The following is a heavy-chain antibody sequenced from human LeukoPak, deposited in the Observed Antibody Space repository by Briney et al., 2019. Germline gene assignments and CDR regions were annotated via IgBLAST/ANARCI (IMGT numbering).Heavy chain of an antibody. Sequence: GGSLGLSCTASGLTFSSYAMIWVRQAPGKGLEWVSSISGSGGSTYYAGSVKGRFTISRDNSKNTLYLQMNSLRAEDTAVYYCARGYRGGNAMDVWGQGTTVTVSS. J-gene: IGHJ6*02. D-gene: IGHD4-23*01. CDR1: GLTFSSYA. CDR3: ARGYRGGNAMDV. CDR2: ISGSGGST. V-gene: IGHV3-23*01.